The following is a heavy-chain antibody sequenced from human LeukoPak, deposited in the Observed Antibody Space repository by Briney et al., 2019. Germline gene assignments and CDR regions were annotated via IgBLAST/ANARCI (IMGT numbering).Heavy chain of an antibody. J-gene: IGHJ6*02. V-gene: IGHV4-38-2*02. CDR3: ASNGGRRYFGPSYYYYGMDV. D-gene: IGHD3-9*01. CDR2: IYHSGST. CDR1: GYSISSGYY. Sequence: SETLSLTCTVSGYSISSGYYWGWIRQPPGKGLEWIGSIYHSGSTYYNPSLKSRVTISVDTSKNQFSLKLCSVTAADTAVYYCASNGGRRYFGPSYYYYGMDVWGQGTTVTVSS.